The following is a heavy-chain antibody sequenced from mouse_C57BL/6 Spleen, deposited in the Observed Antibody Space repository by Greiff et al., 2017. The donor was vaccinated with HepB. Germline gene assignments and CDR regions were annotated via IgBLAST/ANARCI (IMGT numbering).Heavy chain of an antibody. V-gene: IGHV3-6*01. CDR3: AREVRYYAMDY. Sequence: EESGPGLVKPSQSLSLTCSVTGYSITSGYYWNWIRQFPGNKLEWMGYISYDGSNNYNPSLKNRISITRDTSKNQFFLKLNSVTTEDTATYYCAREVRYYAMDYWGQGTSVTVSS. CDR2: ISYDGSN. CDR1: GYSITSGYY. J-gene: IGHJ4*01.